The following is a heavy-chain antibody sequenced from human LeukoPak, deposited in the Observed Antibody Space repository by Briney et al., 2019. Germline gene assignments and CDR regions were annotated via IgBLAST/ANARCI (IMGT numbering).Heavy chain of an antibody. V-gene: IGHV4-61*08. J-gene: IGHJ4*02. CDR3: ARANAAAGVDY. Sequence: PSETLSLTCTVSGDSISSGDYYWSWIRQPPGKGLEWIGYIYYSGSTNYNPSLKSRVTISVDTSKNQFSLKLSSVTAADTAVYYCARANAAAGVDYWGQGTLVTVSS. CDR1: GDSISSGDYY. D-gene: IGHD6-13*01. CDR2: IYYSGST.